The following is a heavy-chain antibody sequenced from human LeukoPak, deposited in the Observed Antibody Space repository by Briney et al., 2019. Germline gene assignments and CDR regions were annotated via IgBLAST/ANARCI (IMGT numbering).Heavy chain of an antibody. CDR2: ISSSSTYI. J-gene: IGHJ3*02. V-gene: IGHV3-21*01. Sequence: GGSLRLSCAASGFSSSNFTMNWIRQAPGKGLEWVSSISSSSTYIYYADSVKGRFTISRDNAKNSLFLQMNSLRAEDTAVYYCARVGIVVVVAYAFDIWGQGTMVTVSS. CDR3: ARVGIVVVVAYAFDI. D-gene: IGHD2-15*01. CDR1: GFSSSNFT.